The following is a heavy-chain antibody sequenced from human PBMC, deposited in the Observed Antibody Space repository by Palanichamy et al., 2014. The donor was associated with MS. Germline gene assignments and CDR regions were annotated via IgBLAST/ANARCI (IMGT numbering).Heavy chain of an antibody. V-gene: IGHV4-59*01. J-gene: IGHJ4*02. Sequence: VQLQESGPGLVKPSETLSLTCAVSGGSISRYYWSWLRQPPGKGLEWIGYVSYTGSTHYNPSLESRVTISVDTPNNQFSLKLTSVTTADTAVYYCAREEGVGVWSTPPTFDFWGRGTLVTVSS. CDR1: GGSISRYY. CDR3: AREEGVGVWSTPPTFDF. D-gene: IGHD1-26*01. CDR2: VSYTGST.